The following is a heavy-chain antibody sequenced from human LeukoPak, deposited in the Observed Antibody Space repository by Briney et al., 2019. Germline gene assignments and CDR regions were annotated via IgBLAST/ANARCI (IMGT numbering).Heavy chain of an antibody. CDR3: ASGDGYIYYFDY. CDR1: GYTFTSYD. D-gene: IGHD5-24*01. Sequence: ASVKVSCKASGYTFTSYDINWVRQATGQGLEWMGWMNPNSGNTGYAQKFQGRVTITRNTSISTAYMELSSLRSEDTAVYYCASGDGYIYYFDYWGQGTLVTVSS. CDR2: MNPNSGNT. J-gene: IGHJ4*02. V-gene: IGHV1-8*03.